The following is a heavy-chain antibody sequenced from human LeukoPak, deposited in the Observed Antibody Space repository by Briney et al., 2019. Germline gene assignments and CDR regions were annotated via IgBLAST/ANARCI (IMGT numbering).Heavy chain of an antibody. V-gene: IGHV3-23*01. Sequence: GGSLRLSCAASGFVFSTYALTWVGRAQGRGWSWASPLRVLPDSTYSADSVRGRFTIHRDSYKNTLSLQMDSLRAEDTAVYYCARSPLIRESYGDKIVKFDYWGQGTLVTVSS. CDR1: GFVFSTYA. CDR3: ARSPLIRESYGDKIVKFDY. J-gene: IGHJ4*02. CDR2: LRVLPDST. D-gene: IGHD4-17*01.